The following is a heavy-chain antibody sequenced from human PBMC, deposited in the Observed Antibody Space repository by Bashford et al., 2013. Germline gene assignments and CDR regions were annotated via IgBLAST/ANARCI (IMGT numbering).Heavy chain of an antibody. D-gene: IGHD2-8*01. Sequence: VRQAPGKGLEWLAYISGSSSVIKYGDSVKGRFTISRDNVQNSLYLEMKSLRDEDTAVYFCARDSGVGIYYYYGMDVWGQGTTVTVSS. CDR3: ARDSGVGIYYYYGMDV. J-gene: IGHJ6*02. CDR2: ISGSSSVI. V-gene: IGHV3-48*02.